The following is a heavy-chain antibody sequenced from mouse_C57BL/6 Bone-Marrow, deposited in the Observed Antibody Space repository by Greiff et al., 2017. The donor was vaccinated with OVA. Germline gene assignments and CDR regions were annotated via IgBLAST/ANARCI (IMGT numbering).Heavy chain of an antibody. J-gene: IGHJ3*01. CDR3: ARNSAYYSIWFAY. V-gene: IGHV2-9-1*01. CDR1: GFSLTSYA. D-gene: IGHD2-5*01. Sequence: VQGVESGPGLVAPSQRLSITCTVSGFSLTSYAISWVRQPPGKGLEWLGVIWTGGGTNYNSALKSRLSISKDNSKSQVFLKMNSLQTDDTARYYCARNSAYYSIWFAYWGQGTLVTVSA. CDR2: IWTGGGT.